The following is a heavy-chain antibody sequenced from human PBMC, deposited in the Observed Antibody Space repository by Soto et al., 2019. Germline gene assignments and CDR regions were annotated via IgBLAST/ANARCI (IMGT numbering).Heavy chain of an antibody. D-gene: IGHD3-3*01. V-gene: IGHV5-51*01. CDR1: GYNFAGYW. CDR2: IYPSDSDT. J-gene: IGHJ4*02. CDR3: ARGGVSTRTFDY. Sequence: GESLKISCKGSGYNFAGYWIAWVRQMPGKGLELMGIIYPSDSDTRYRPSFQGQVTISADKSISSAYLQWSSLRASDTAMYYCARGGVSTRTFDYWGQGTPVTVST.